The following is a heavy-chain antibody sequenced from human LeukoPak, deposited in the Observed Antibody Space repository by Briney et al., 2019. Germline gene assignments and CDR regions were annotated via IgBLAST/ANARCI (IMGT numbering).Heavy chain of an antibody. D-gene: IGHD5-24*01. CDR2: ISWESVGI. CDR3: ARGPAMATRKRYFDN. Sequence: PGGSLRLSCAASGFTLYDYAMHWVRQGPGKGLEWGSSISWESVGIDYGDSVKGRFTISRDNAKNFLYLQMNSPRAEDTALYYWARGPAMATRKRYFDNWGQGTLVTVSS. CDR1: GFTLYDYA. V-gene: IGHV3-9*01. J-gene: IGHJ4*02.